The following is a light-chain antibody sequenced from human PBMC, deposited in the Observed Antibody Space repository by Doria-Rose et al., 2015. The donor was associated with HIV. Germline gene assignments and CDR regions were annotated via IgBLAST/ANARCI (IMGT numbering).Light chain of an antibody. CDR3: QQYYSTLPYT. CDR1: QDISNP. CDR2: AAS. J-gene: IGKJ2*01. Sequence: RVNQSPSSLSASVGDRVTIPSRSSQDISNPVAWYQKRPGKGPQLLLYAASRLENGVPSRFSGSGSGTDFTLTINSLQPEDFATYFCQQYYSTLPYTFGQGTKLEI. V-gene: IGKV1-NL1*01.